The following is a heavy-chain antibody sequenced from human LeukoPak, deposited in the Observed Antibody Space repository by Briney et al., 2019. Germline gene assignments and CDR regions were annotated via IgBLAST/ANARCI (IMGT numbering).Heavy chain of an antibody. Sequence: GGSLKLSCAAAGFSFADYSLNWVRQAPGKGLEWVSYIGWTPTIIDYADSVKGRFTISRDNAKKSLYLQMNGLRVEDTAVYYCARDYRYAFDHWGQGVLVTVSS. J-gene: IGHJ4*02. CDR3: ARDYRYAFDH. CDR2: IGWTPTII. V-gene: IGHV3-48*01. D-gene: IGHD2-8*01. CDR1: GFSFADYS.